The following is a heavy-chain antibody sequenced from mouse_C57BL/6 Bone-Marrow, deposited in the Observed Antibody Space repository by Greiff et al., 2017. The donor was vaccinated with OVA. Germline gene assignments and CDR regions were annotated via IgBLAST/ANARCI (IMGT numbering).Heavy chain of an antibody. CDR1: GFTFSSYA. V-gene: IGHV5-9-1*02. CDR2: ISSGGDYI. D-gene: IGHD1-1*01. CDR3: TRVLSITTVVATGVDY. Sequence: EVQRVESGEGLVKPGGSLKLSCAASGFTFSSYAMSWVRQTPEKRLEWVAYISSGGDYIYYADTVKGRFTISRDNARNTLYLQMSSLKSEDTAMYYCTRVLSITTVVATGVDYWGQGTTLTVSS. J-gene: IGHJ2*01.